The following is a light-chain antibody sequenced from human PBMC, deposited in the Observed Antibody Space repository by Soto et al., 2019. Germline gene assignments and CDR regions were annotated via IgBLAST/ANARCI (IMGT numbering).Light chain of an antibody. CDR1: QSVRSSF. CDR2: GAS. Sequence: EIVLTQSPGTLSLSPGEGATLSCRASQSVRSSFLAWYQQKPGQAPSLLIYGASSRATGIPDRFSGGGSGTHFTSTISRLEPEDFAVYYCQQYGSTPTFGGGTKVEIK. J-gene: IGKJ4*01. CDR3: QQYGSTPT. V-gene: IGKV3-20*01.